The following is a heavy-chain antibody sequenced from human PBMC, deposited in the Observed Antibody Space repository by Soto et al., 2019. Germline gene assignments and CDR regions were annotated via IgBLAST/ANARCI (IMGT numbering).Heavy chain of an antibody. V-gene: IGHV4-31*03. Sequence: QVQLQESGPGLVKPSQTLSLTCTVSGASINSGGYYWSWVRQLPGKGLEWIGYVYFSGSTYYNPSLESRVTISLDTSQNQFSLKLSSVTAADTAVYHCATGNAWEVLLAYWGQGTLVTVSS. J-gene: IGHJ4*02. D-gene: IGHD1-26*01. CDR1: GASINSGGYY. CDR2: VYFSGST. CDR3: ATGNAWEVLLAY.